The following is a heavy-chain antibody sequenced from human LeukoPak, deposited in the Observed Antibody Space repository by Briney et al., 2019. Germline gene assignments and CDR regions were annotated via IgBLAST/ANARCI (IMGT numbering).Heavy chain of an antibody. V-gene: IGHV1-2*02. CDR1: GYTFTGYY. D-gene: IGHD4-23*01. CDR2: INPNSGGT. Sequence: VASVKVSCKASGYTFTGYYIHWVRQAPGQGLEWMGWINPNSGGTNYAQKLQGRVTMTRDTSISTAYMELSRLRSDDTAVYYCARDPTTVVTLGIWGQGTMVTVSS. CDR3: ARDPTTVVTLGI. J-gene: IGHJ3*02.